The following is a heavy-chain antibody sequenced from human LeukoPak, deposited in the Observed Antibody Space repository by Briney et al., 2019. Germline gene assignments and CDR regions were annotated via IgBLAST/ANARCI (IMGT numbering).Heavy chain of an antibody. CDR3: AKAPVTTCSGAYCYPFDY. CDR1: GFTFSSYG. CDR2: ISVSGNT. Sequence: PGGSLRLSCAASGFTFSSYGMSWVRQASGKGLEWVSAISVSGNTYHADSVKGRFTISRDSSKNTLYLQMNSLRAGDAAVYYCAKAPVTTCSGAYCYPFDYWSQGTLVTVSS. D-gene: IGHD2-15*01. V-gene: IGHV3-23*01. J-gene: IGHJ4*02.